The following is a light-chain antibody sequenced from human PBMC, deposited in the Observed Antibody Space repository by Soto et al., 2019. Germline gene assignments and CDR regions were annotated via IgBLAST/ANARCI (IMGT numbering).Light chain of an antibody. J-gene: IGLJ3*02. CDR2: EVT. Sequence: QSVLTQPASVSGSPGQSITISCTGSSSDVGGYDSVSWYQQHPGKAPKLLIYEVTKRPSGVSNRFSGSKSGNTASLTISGLQADDESDYYCGSYAGGTPLVFGGGTKLTVL. V-gene: IGLV2-14*01. CDR1: SSDVGGYDS. CDR3: GSYAGGTPLV.